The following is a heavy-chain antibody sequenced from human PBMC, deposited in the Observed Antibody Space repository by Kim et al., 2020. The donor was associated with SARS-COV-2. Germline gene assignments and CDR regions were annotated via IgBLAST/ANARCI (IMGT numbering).Heavy chain of an antibody. CDR1: GFSFDDYG. Sequence: GGSLRLSCAASGFSFDDYGMTWVRQVPGKGLEWVSGINWNGVSTGYADSVKGRFTISRDNAKNSLYLQMNSLRVEDTALYHCARAGGWVQSESGDQGFDYWGQGTRVTVSP. CDR3: ARAGGWVQSESGDQGFDY. V-gene: IGHV3-20*01. CDR2: INWNGVST. D-gene: IGHD5-18*01. J-gene: IGHJ4*02.